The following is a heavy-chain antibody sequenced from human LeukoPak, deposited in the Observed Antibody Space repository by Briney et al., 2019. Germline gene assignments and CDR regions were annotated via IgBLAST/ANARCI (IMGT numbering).Heavy chain of an antibody. CDR3: ARGRIVVVPAAKGLGAFDI. J-gene: IGHJ3*02. CDR1: GFTFSSYS. CDR2: ISSSSSYI. D-gene: IGHD2-2*01. Sequence: PGRSLRLSCAASGFTFSSYSMNWVRQAPGKGLEWVSSISSSSSYIYYADSVKGRFTISRDNAKNSLYLQMNSLRAEDTAVYYCARGRIVVVPAAKGLGAFDIWGQGTMVTVSS. V-gene: IGHV3-21*01.